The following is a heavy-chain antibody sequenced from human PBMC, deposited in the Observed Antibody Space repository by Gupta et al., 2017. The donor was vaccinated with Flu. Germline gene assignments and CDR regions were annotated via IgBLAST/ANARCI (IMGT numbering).Heavy chain of an antibody. CDR2: IYWDDDK. Sequence: QITLKESGPTLVNPTQTLTLTCAFSGFSLNSRGLGVSWVRQPPGKAPEWLAPIYWDDDKRYSPALMNRLTITKDSFRNQVVLTMTNMGPVDTATYYCARHGPLPGYDFWSGYLDFWGQGILVTVSS. J-gene: IGHJ4*02. V-gene: IGHV2-5*02. CDR3: ARHGPLPGYDFWSGYLDF. D-gene: IGHD3-3*01. CDR1: GFSLNSRGLG.